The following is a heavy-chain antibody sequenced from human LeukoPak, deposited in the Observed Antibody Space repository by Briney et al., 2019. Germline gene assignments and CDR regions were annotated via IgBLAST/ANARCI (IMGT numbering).Heavy chain of an antibody. CDR1: GFTFSIYA. J-gene: IGHJ3*02. CDR3: AKTSQLRYFDWLRGAGAFDI. D-gene: IGHD3-9*01. V-gene: IGHV3-23*01. CDR2: ISGSGGST. Sequence: SGGSLRLSCAASGFTFSIYAMHWVRQAPGKGLEWVSAISGSGGSTYYADSVKGRFTIPRDNSKNTLYLQMNSLRAEDTAVYYCAKTSQLRYFDWLRGAGAFDIWGQGTMVTVSS.